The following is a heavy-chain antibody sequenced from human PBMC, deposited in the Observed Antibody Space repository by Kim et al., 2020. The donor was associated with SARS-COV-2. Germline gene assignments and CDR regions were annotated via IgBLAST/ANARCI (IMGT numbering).Heavy chain of an antibody. J-gene: IGHJ4*02. D-gene: IGHD3-22*01. CDR1: GFTFSSYA. V-gene: IGHV3-30*04. Sequence: GGSLRLSCVASGFTFSSYAVHWVRQAPGKGLEWVAVISNDGSKKYYADSVKGRFTISRDNSKNTLYLRMNSLRAEDTAVYYCARDRDDSSGYYYGPFDYWGRGTLVTVSS. CDR3: ARDRDDSSGYYYGPFDY. CDR2: ISNDGSKK.